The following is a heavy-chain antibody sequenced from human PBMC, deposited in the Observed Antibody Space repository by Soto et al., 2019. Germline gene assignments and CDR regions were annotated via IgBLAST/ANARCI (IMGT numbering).Heavy chain of an antibody. Sequence: EEQLLESGGDLIQPGGSLRLSCVASGITFRSRAMSWVRQAPGEGLEWVSVTTDTDGDRKYADSVRGRFTISRDNSKNTLYLQINGLRVEDTAVYYCARDGRYCTGGSCPTRKVYYYYGVDVWGQGTTVTVSS. CDR1: GITFRSRA. CDR2: TTDTDGDR. J-gene: IGHJ6*02. CDR3: ARDGRYCTGGSCPTRKVYYYYGVDV. V-gene: IGHV3-23*01. D-gene: IGHD2-15*01.